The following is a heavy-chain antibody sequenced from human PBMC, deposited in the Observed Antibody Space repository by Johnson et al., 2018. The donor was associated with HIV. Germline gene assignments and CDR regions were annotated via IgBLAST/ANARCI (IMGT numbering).Heavy chain of an antibody. V-gene: IGHV3-33*01. CDR2: IWYDGSNK. CDR3: ARDGLEVDAFDI. Sequence: QVQLVESGGGVVQPGRSLRLSCAASEFSFSTYAMHWVRQAPGKGLEWVALIWYDGSNKYYADSVKGRFTISRDNSKNTLYLQMNSLRAEDTAVYYCARDGLEVDAFDIWGQGTMVTVSS. J-gene: IGHJ3*02. D-gene: IGHD3-3*01. CDR1: EFSFSTYA.